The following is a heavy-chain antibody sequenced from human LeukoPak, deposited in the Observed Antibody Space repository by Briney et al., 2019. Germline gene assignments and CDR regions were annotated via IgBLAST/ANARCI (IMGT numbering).Heavy chain of an antibody. CDR2: IYYSGST. Sequence: SETLSLTCTVSDGSISSGGYYWSWIRQHPGKGLEWIGYIYYSGSTYYNPSLKSRVTISVDTSKNQFSLKLSSVTAADTAVYYCARCSGGSCYRAFDIWGQGTMVTVSS. CDR1: DGSISSGGYY. CDR3: ARCSGGSCYRAFDI. V-gene: IGHV4-31*03. D-gene: IGHD2-15*01. J-gene: IGHJ3*02.